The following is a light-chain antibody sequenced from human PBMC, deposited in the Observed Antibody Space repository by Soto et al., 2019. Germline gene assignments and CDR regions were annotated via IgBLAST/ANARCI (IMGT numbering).Light chain of an antibody. CDR2: DAS. J-gene: IGKJ1*01. Sequence: DIQMTQSPSTLSASVGDRVTITCRASQSISSWLAWYQQKPGKAPKLLIYDASSLESGVPSRFSGSGSGTEFTLTISSLQPDDFATYYCQQYNSYWTFXRGTKVDIK. CDR1: QSISSW. CDR3: QQYNSYWT. V-gene: IGKV1-5*01.